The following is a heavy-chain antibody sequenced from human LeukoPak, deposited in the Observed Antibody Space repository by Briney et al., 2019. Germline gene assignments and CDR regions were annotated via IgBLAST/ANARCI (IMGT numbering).Heavy chain of an antibody. V-gene: IGHV3-9*01. CDR1: GFTFDDYA. CDR3: AKDGSGSYSSSWDDAFDI. Sequence: GGSLRLSCAASGFTFDDYAMHWVRQAPGKGLEWVSGISWNSGSIGYADSVKGRFTISRDNAKNSLYLQMNSLRAEDTALYYCAKDGSGSYSSSWDDAFDIWGQGTMVTVSS. D-gene: IGHD6-13*01. CDR2: ISWNSGSI. J-gene: IGHJ3*02.